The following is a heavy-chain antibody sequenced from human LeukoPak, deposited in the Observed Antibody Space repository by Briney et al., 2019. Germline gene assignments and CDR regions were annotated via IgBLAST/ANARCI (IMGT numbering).Heavy chain of an antibody. CDR1: GGSISSSSYY. CDR3: ARGLRLWFGELLYLDY. J-gene: IGHJ4*02. CDR2: IYYSGST. D-gene: IGHD3-10*01. Sequence: SETLSLTCTVSGGSISSSSYYWGWIRQPPGKGLEWIGSIYYSGSTYYNPSLKSRVTISVDTSKNQFSLKLSSVTAADTAVYYCARGLRLWFGELLYLDYWGQGTLVTVSS. V-gene: IGHV4-39*07.